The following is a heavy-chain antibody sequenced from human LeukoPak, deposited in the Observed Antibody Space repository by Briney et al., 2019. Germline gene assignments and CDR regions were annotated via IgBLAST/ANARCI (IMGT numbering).Heavy chain of an antibody. CDR2: ISYDGSNK. CDR1: GFTFSSYG. D-gene: IGHD5-24*01. V-gene: IGHV3-30*19. CDR3: ARDLSSLQFDY. Sequence: PGGSLRLSCVASGFTFSSYGMHWVRQAPGKGLEWVAVISYDGSNKYYADSVKGRFTISRDNSKNTLYLQMNSLRAEDTAVYYCARDLSSLQFDYWGQGTLVTVSS. J-gene: IGHJ4*02.